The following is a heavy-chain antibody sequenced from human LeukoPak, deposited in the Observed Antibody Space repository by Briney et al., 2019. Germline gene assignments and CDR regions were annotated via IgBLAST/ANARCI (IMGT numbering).Heavy chain of an antibody. CDR1: GFTFSSYS. D-gene: IGHD1-7*01. V-gene: IGHV3-15*04. J-gene: IGHJ6*02. CDR2: TVSEIDGGTT. CDR3: TTDEDWNYARKDV. Sequence: GGSLRLSCAASGFTFSSYSMNWVRQAPGKGLEWVGQTVSEIDGGTTDYATPVKGRFTISRDDSKSTLYLQMNSLKIEDTAVYYCTTDEDWNYARKDVWGQGATVIVSS.